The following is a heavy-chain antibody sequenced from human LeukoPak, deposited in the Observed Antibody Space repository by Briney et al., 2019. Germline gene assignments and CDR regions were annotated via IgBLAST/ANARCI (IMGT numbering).Heavy chain of an antibody. Sequence: PSETLSLTCAVSVASISNYYWSWIRQAPGKGLEWIGYISTSGSTNYNPSLKSRVSISLDTSNNRFSLNLNFVTAADTAVYFCACPRTSYRYTFDYWGPGALVTVSS. V-gene: IGHV4-4*09. CDR2: ISTSGST. CDR1: VASISNYY. D-gene: IGHD5-18*01. CDR3: ACPRTSYRYTFDY. J-gene: IGHJ4*02.